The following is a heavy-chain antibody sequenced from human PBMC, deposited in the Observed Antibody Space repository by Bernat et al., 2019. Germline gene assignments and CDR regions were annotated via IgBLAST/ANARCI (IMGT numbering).Heavy chain of an antibody. Sequence: QVQLKQWGAGLLKPSETLSLTCAVYGGSFSGYYWSWIRQPLGRGREWIGEINHSGSTNYNPSIKSRVTRSVDTSKHHFSRKPSSVTAADTAMYYCARGITNGGGFDPWGKGTLATVSS. D-gene: IGHD3-16*01. CDR2: INHSGST. CDR1: GGSFSGYY. V-gene: IGHV4-34*01. J-gene: IGHJ5*02. CDR3: ARGITNGGGFDP.